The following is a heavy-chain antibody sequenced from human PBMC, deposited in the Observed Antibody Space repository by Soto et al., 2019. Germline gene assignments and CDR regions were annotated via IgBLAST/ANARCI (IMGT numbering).Heavy chain of an antibody. CDR3: AKGDGRIVPRHFAY. V-gene: IGHV3-23*01. CDR1: GFTFSSYA. Sequence: EVQLLESGGGLVQPGGSLRLSCAASGFTFSSYAMSWVRQAPGKGLEWVSGISSGGGSPYNADSVKGRFTISRDNSKNALYLQLDSLRADDTAVYYCAKGDGRIVPRHFAYWGQGTLVTVSS. CDR2: ISSGGGSP. D-gene: IGHD6-6*01. J-gene: IGHJ4*02.